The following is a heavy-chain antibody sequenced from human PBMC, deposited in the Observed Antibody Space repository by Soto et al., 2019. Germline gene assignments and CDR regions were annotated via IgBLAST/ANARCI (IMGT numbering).Heavy chain of an antibody. V-gene: IGHV3-23*01. D-gene: IGHD2-2*01. CDR2: ISGSGDST. Sequence: GGSLRLSCAASGFNFNNYGVNWVRQAPGKGLEWVAGISGSGDSTYYGDSVKGRFTISRDNSLHTVYLQMDGLRADDTAIYYCAKSPAAATLNWFDPWGQGSLVTVSS. CDR3: AKSPAAATLNWFDP. J-gene: IGHJ5*02. CDR1: GFNFNNYG.